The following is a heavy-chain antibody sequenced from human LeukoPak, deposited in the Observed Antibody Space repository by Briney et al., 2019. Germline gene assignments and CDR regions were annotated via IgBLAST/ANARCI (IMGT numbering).Heavy chain of an antibody. Sequence: GGSLRLSCAASGFSFTSYAMTWVRQPPGKGLEWVSVIGSTGASTYYTHSVRGRFTISRDNSKNTLYLQMNGLRAEDTAVYYCARSKDGSSYSTIDNWGQGTLVTVSS. CDR2: IGSTGAST. CDR3: ARSKDGSSYSTIDN. CDR1: GFSFTSYA. J-gene: IGHJ4*02. V-gene: IGHV3-23*01. D-gene: IGHD2-15*01.